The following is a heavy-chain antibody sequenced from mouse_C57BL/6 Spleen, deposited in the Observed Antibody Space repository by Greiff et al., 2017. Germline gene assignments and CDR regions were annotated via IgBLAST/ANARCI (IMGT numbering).Heavy chain of an antibody. D-gene: IGHD1-1*01. V-gene: IGHV1-82*01. J-gene: IGHJ2*01. CDR2: IYPGDGDT. CDR1: GYAFSSSW. Sequence: QVHVKQSGPELVKPGASVKISCKASGYAFSSSWMNWVKQRPGKGLEWIGRIYPGDGDTNYNGKFKGKATLTADKSSSTAYMQLSSLTSEDSAVYFCARGVITTVVGGYYFDYWGQGTTLTVSS. CDR3: ARGVITTVVGGYYFDY.